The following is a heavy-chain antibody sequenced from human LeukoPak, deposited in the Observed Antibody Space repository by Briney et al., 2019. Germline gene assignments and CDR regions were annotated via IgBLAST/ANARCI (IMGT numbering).Heavy chain of an antibody. CDR2: INHSGST. Sequence: SETLSLTCAVYGGSFSGYNWSWIRQPPGKGLEWIGEINHSGSTNYNPSLKSRVTISVDTSKNQFSLKLSSVTAADTAVYYCARGKQLVRHYFDYWGQGTLVTVSS. CDR3: ARGKQLVRHYFDY. V-gene: IGHV4-34*01. CDR1: GGSFSGYN. J-gene: IGHJ4*02. D-gene: IGHD6-13*01.